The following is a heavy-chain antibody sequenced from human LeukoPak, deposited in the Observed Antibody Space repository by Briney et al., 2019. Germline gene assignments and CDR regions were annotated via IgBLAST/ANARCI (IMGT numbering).Heavy chain of an antibody. CDR2: INYSGST. V-gene: IGHV4-59*08. D-gene: IGHD3-9*01. CDR1: GVSISNYY. Sequence: SETLSLTCTVSGVSISNYYWSWIRQPPGKGLEWIGYINYSGSTNYSPSLKSRVTISVDTSKNQFSLKLSSVTAADTAVYYCARRVDLLTGYHFDYWGQGTLVTVSS. J-gene: IGHJ4*02. CDR3: ARRVDLLTGYHFDY.